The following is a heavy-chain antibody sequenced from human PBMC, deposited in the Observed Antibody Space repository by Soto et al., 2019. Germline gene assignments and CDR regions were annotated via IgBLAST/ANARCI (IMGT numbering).Heavy chain of an antibody. CDR1: GYTFINSY. D-gene: IGHD2-15*01. V-gene: IGHV1-46*01. CDR2: FNPSGGST. CDR3: ARGRSCSGSSCPRYYYYGMDV. J-gene: IGHJ6*02. Sequence: ASVKVSCKASGYTFINSYMHWVRQAPGQGLERMGKFNPSGGSTGYAQKFQARVTMTRDTSTSTVYMELSSLTSEDTAVYYCARGRSCSGSSCPRYYYYGMDVWGQGTTVTVSS.